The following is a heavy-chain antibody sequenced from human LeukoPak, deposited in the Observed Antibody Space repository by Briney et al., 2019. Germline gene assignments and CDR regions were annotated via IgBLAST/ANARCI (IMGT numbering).Heavy chain of an antibody. CDR2: ISSNGGST. Sequence: GGSLRLSCAASGFTLSSYAMHWVRQAPGKGLEYVSGISSNGGSTYYANSVKGRFTISRDNSKNTLYLQMGSLRAEDMAVYYCARDISRDGYNAPSDYWGQGTLVTVSS. J-gene: IGHJ4*02. V-gene: IGHV3-64*01. CDR3: ARDISRDGYNAPSDY. D-gene: IGHD5-24*01. CDR1: GFTLSSYA.